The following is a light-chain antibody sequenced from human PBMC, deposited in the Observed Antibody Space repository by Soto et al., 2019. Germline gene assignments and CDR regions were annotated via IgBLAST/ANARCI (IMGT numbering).Light chain of an antibody. CDR3: SSYAGSNSYV. CDR1: NSDIGNYDY. J-gene: IGLJ1*01. Sequence: QSVLTQPPSASGSPGQSATISCTGTNSDIGNYDYVSWYQQHPGTAPKLMIYEVSKRPSGVPDRFSGSKSGNTASLTVSWLQAEDEADYFCSSYAGSNSYVFGTGTKVTVL. CDR2: EVS. V-gene: IGLV2-8*01.